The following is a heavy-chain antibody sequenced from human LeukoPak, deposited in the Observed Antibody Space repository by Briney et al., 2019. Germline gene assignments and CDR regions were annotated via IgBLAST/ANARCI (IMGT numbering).Heavy chain of an antibody. CDR2: ISTSGSTI. CDR1: GFTFTDYY. J-gene: IGHJ4*02. D-gene: IGHD6-13*01. V-gene: IGHV3-11*04. Sequence: GGSLRLSCAVSGFTFTDYYMSWVRQAPGKGLEWISYISTSGSTIYYADSVKGRFTISRDNAKNSLYLQMNSLRAEDTAVYYCARDGGQQLEYFDYWGQGTLVTVSS. CDR3: ARDGGQQLEYFDY.